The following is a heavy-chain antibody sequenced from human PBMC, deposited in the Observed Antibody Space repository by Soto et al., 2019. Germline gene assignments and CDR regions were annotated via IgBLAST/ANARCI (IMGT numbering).Heavy chain of an antibody. J-gene: IGHJ6*02. V-gene: IGHV4-34*01. CDR3: ARGVGGYYYYYGMDV. D-gene: IGHD3-16*01. CDR1: GGSFSGYY. CDR2: INHSGST. Sequence: SETLSLTCAVYGGSFSGYYWSWIRQPPGKGLEWIGEINHSGSTNYNPSLKSRVTISVDTSKNQFSLKLSSVTAADTAVYYCARGVGGYYYYYGMDVWGQGTTVTVSS.